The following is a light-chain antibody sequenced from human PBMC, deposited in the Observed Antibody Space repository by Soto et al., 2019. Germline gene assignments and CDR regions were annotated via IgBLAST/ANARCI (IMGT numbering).Light chain of an antibody. CDR2: GDR. CDR1: SSNIGAGYE. J-gene: IGLJ3*02. V-gene: IGLV1-40*01. Sequence: QPVLTQPPSVSGAPGQRVTISCTGSSSNIGAGYEVHWYQQLPGTAPKLLIYGDRYRPPGVPDRFSGSKSGTSVSLAITGLQAEDEADYHCQSYDSSLSGMVFGGGTKLTVL. CDR3: QSYDSSLSGMV.